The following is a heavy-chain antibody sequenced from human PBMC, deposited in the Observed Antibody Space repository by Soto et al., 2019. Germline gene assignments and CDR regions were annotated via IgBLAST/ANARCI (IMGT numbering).Heavy chain of an antibody. CDR3: ARDYHYGMDV. Sequence: PSQTLSLTCAISVDSVSTNSAAWNWIRQSPSRGLEWLGRTYYRSKWFNDYAVSVKSRIIISPDTSKNQFSLQLYSVTPEDTAVYYCARDYHYGMDVWGQGTTVTVSS. J-gene: IGHJ6*02. CDR2: TYYRSKWFN. V-gene: IGHV6-1*01. CDR1: VDSVSTNSAA.